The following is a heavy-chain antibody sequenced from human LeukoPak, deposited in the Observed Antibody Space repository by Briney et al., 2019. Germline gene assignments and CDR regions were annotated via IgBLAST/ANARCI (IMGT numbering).Heavy chain of an antibody. CDR3: APLLWFGELLWAGD. V-gene: IGHV4-59*12. D-gene: IGHD3-10*01. CDR2: IYYSGST. Sequence: SETLSLTCTVSGGSISSYYWSWIRQPPGKGLEWIGYIYYSGSTNYNPSLKSRVTISVDTSKNQFSLKLSSVTAADTAVYYCAPLLWFGELLWAGDWGQGTLVTVSS. J-gene: IGHJ4*02. CDR1: GGSISSYY.